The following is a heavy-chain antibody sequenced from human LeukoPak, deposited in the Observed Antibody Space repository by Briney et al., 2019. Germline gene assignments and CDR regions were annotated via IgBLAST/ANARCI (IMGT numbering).Heavy chain of an antibody. Sequence: GGSLRLSCATSGFSFSRSWMDWVRQSPGKGLEWVANIKEDGSETHYVDSAKGRFTISRDNAKNSLFLQVDNLRVEDTAIYYCSRSLNYWGQGTLVTVSP. J-gene: IGHJ4*02. CDR1: GFSFSRSW. CDR2: IKEDGSET. CDR3: SRSLNY. V-gene: IGHV3-7*01.